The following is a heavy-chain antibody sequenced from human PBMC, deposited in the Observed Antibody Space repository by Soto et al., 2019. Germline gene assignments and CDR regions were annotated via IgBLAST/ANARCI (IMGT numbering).Heavy chain of an antibody. J-gene: IGHJ3*02. D-gene: IGHD4-17*01. V-gene: IGHV3-33*01. CDR1: GFPFSVYG. CDR3: ARPQGDYGDYLRAFDI. CDR2: TWYDGTNK. Sequence: QVQLVESGGGVVLPGGSLRISCAASGFPFSVYGMHWVRQAPGKGLEWVAVTWYDGTNKYYAESVKGRFIISRDNSKNTLYLQRSSLRGEDTAVYHCARPQGDYGDYLRAFDIWGPGTTVTVSS.